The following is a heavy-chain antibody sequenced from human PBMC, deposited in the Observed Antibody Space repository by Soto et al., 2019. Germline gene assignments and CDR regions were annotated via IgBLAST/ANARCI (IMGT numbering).Heavy chain of an antibody. D-gene: IGHD1-26*01. CDR1: GGTFSTYV. CDR3: ARGRIAGAATDFYSYGMDV. J-gene: IGHJ6*02. Sequence: QVQLVQSGAEVKKPGSSVKVSCKASGGTFSTYVISWVRQAPGQGLEWMGGIIPVFATTNYAQKFQGRVTINADESTRTGYMELNSLRSEDTAVYYCARGRIAGAATDFYSYGMDVWGQGTSVTVSS. V-gene: IGHV1-69*12. CDR2: IIPVFATT.